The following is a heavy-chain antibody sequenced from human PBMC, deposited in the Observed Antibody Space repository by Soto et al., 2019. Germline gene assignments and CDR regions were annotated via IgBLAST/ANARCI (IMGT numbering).Heavy chain of an antibody. CDR2: ISGSGGST. Sequence: SLRLSCAASGFTFSSYAMSWVRQAPGKGLEWVSAISGSGGSTYYADSVKGRFTISRDNSKNTLYLQMNSLRAEDTAVYYCAKDGSSAAYYYYGMDVWGQGTTVTVSS. CDR3: AKDGSSAAYYYYGMDV. CDR1: GFTFSSYA. V-gene: IGHV3-23*01. J-gene: IGHJ6*02. D-gene: IGHD2-2*03.